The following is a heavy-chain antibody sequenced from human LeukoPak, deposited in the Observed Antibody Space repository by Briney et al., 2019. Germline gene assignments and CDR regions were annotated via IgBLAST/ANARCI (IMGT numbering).Heavy chain of an antibody. Sequence: PGGSLRLSCAASRFTLSNYWMSWVRQAPGKGLEWMANIKQDGSETYYVDSVKGRFTISRDNAKNSLSLQMNSLRAEDTAVYYCARQRGSGCLDYWGQGTLVTVSS. V-gene: IGHV3-7*01. J-gene: IGHJ4*02. D-gene: IGHD6-19*01. CDR2: IKQDGSET. CDR1: RFTLSNYW. CDR3: ARQRGSGCLDY.